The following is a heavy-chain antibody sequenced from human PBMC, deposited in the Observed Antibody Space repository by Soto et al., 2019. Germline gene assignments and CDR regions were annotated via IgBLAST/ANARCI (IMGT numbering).Heavy chain of an antibody. J-gene: IGHJ6*02. Sequence: PGESLKISCKGSGYNFTSYWIAWVRQMPGKDLEWMGTISPGNSDTRYSPSFQGRVTISADKSITTAHLQWSSLKASDTAMYYCARGGRYCSGGSCYTSRMDVWGQGTTVTVSS. CDR2: ISPGNSDT. D-gene: IGHD2-15*01. CDR1: GYNFTSYW. V-gene: IGHV5-51*01. CDR3: ARGGRYCSGGSCYTSRMDV.